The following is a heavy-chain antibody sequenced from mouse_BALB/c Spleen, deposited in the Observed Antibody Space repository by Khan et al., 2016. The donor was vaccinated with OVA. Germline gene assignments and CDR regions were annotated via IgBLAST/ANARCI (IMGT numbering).Heavy chain of an antibody. CDR1: GYTFTSYW. CDR2: IYPGSGLT. Sequence: LQQSGSELVRPGASVSLSCKASGYTFTSYWMHWVKQRPGQGLEWIGNIYPGSGLTNYDEKFKSKASLTVDTSSSTVYMQLSSLTSEDSAVYYCTRDYSYYYGSSPFAYWGQGTLVTVSA. V-gene: IGHV1S22*01. CDR3: TRDYSYYYGSSPFAY. D-gene: IGHD1-1*01. J-gene: IGHJ3*01.